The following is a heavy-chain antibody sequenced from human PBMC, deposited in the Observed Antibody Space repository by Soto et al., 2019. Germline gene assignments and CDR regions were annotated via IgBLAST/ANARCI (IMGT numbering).Heavy chain of an antibody. Sequence: GGSLRLSCAASGFTFSSYAMSWVRQAPGKGLEWVSVISGSGGSTYYADSVKGRFTISRDNSKNTLYLQMNSLRAEDTAVYYCAKDRGYLGFSMDVWGQGTTVTVSS. V-gene: IGHV3-23*01. CDR1: GFTFSSYA. CDR3: AKDRGYLGFSMDV. D-gene: IGHD5-12*01. CDR2: ISGSGGST. J-gene: IGHJ6*02.